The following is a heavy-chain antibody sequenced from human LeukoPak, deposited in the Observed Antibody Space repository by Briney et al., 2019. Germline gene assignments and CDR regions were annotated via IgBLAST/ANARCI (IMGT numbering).Heavy chain of an antibody. CDR2: ISYDGSNK. CDR3: AKAAGYYDSSGYYHYYYGMDV. D-gene: IGHD3-22*01. V-gene: IGHV3-30*18. CDR1: GLTFSSYG. Sequence: GGSLRLSCAASGLTFSSYGMHWVRQAPGKGLEWVAVISYDGSNKYYADSVKGRFTISRDNSKNTLYLQMNSLRAEDTAVYYCAKAAGYYDSSGYYHYYYGMDVWGQGTTVTVSS. J-gene: IGHJ6*02.